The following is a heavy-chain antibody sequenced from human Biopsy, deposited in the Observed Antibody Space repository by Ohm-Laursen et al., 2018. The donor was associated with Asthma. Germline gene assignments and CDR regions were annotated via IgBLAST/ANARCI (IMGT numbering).Heavy chain of an antibody. CDR3: ARAVSSSSYWYFDP. J-gene: IGHJ2*01. V-gene: IGHV4-39*02. CDR2: IYYSGRT. CDR1: GDAMSTSGSY. D-gene: IGHD6-6*01. Sequence: GTLSLTCIVSGDAMSTSGSYWGWIRQSPGKGLEWIGSIYYSGRTYYNPSLESRVTISVDTSKNHFSLKVTSVTAADTAVYYCARAVSSSSYWYFDPWGRGDLVTVSS.